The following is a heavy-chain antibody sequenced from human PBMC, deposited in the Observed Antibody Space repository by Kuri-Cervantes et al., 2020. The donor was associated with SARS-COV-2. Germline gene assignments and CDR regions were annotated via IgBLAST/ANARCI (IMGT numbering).Heavy chain of an antibody. CDR1: GFTFSSYG. CDR2: IRYDGSNK. V-gene: IGHV3-30*02. J-gene: IGHJ3*02. CDR3: AKDQQRRYCSSTSCYFSGFDI. D-gene: IGHD2-2*01. Sequence: GESLKISCAASGFTFSSYGMHWVRQAPGKGLEWVAFIRYDGSNKYYADSVKGRFTISRDNSKNTLYLQMNSLRAEDTAVYYCAKDQQRRYCSSTSCYFSGFDIWGQGTMVTVSS.